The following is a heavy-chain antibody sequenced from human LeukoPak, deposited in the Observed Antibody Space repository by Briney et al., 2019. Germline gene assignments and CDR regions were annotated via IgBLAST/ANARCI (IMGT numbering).Heavy chain of an antibody. Sequence: SETLSLTCTVSGGSVSDYYWSWIRQPPGKGLEWIGSIYHSGSTYYNPSLKSRVTISVDTSKNQFSLKLSSVTAADTAVYYCARENDSSGYYYVYAFDIWGQGTMVTVSS. D-gene: IGHD3-22*01. V-gene: IGHV4-38-2*02. J-gene: IGHJ3*02. CDR3: ARENDSSGYYYVYAFDI. CDR1: GGSVSDYY. CDR2: IYHSGST.